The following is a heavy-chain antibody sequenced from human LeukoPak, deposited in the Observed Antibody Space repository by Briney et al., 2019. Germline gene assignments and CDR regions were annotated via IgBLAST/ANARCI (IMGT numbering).Heavy chain of an antibody. J-gene: IGHJ4*02. CDR3: AKGSFAAVAGTDFDY. V-gene: IGHV3-9*03. Sequence: GGSLRLSCAASGFTFDDYAMHWVRQAPGKGLEWVSGISWNSGSIGYADSVKGRFTISRDNAKNSLYLQMNSLRAEDMALYYCAKGSFAAVAGTDFDYWGQGTLVTVSS. D-gene: IGHD6-19*01. CDR2: ISWNSGSI. CDR1: GFTFDDYA.